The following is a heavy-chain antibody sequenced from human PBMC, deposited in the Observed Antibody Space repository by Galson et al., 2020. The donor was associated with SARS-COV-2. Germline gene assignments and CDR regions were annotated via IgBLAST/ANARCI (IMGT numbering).Heavy chain of an antibody. Sequence: ESGPTLVKPTQTLTLTCTFSGFSLSTSGMCVSWIRQPPGKALEWLARIDWDDDKYYSTSLKTRLTISKDTSKNQVVLTMTNMDPVDTATYYWALNEWAAAGEGSDWFDPWGQGTLVTVSS. CDR1: GFSLSTSGMC. CDR2: IDWDDDK. J-gene: IGHJ5*02. V-gene: IGHV2-70*11. D-gene: IGHD6-13*01. CDR3: ALNEWAAAGEGSDWFDP.